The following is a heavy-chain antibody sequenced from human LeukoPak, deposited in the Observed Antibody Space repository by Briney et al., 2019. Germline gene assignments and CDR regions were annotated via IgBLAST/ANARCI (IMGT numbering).Heavy chain of an antibody. CDR3: ARPGIVGSKVDY. J-gene: IGHJ4*02. CDR1: GGYISSSSYY. D-gene: IGHD1-26*01. V-gene: IGHV4-39*01. Sequence: PSETLSLTCTVSGGYISSSSYYWGWIRQPPGKGLEWIGSIYYSGSTYYNPSLKSRVTISVDTSKNQFSLKLSSVTAADTAVYYCARPGIVGSKVDYWGQGTLVTVSS. CDR2: IYYSGST.